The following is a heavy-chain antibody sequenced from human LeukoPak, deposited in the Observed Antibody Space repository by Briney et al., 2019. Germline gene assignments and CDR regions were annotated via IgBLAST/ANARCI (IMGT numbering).Heavy chain of an antibody. Sequence: TGGSLRLSCAASGFTFSSYSMNWVRQAPGKGLEWVSSISSSSSYIYYADSVKGRFTISRDNAKNSLYLQMNSLRAEDTAVYYCASIGGSYSDFDYWGQGTLVTVSS. CDR3: ASIGGSYSDFDY. V-gene: IGHV3-21*01. CDR1: GFTFSSYS. CDR2: ISSSSSYI. J-gene: IGHJ4*02. D-gene: IGHD1-26*01.